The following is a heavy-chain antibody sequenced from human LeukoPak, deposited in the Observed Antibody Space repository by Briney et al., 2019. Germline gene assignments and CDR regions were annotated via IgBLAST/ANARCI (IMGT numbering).Heavy chain of an antibody. CDR1: GGSISSGSYY. Sequence: PSQTLSLTCTVSGGSISSGSYYWSWIRQPAGKGLEWIGRIYTSGSTNYNPSLKSRVTISVDTSKNQFSLKLSSVTAADTAAYYCATQLRYFDWLRIDYWGQGTLVTVSS. CDR3: ATQLRYFDWLRIDY. CDR2: IYTSGST. V-gene: IGHV4-61*02. J-gene: IGHJ4*02. D-gene: IGHD3-9*01.